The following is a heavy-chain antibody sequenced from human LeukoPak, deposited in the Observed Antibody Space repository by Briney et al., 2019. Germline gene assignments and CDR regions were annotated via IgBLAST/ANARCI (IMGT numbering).Heavy chain of an antibody. CDR2: IRYDGSNK. V-gene: IGHV3-30*02. D-gene: IGHD3-10*01. Sequence: GGSLRLSCAASGFTFSSYGMHWVRQAPGKGLEWVAFIRYDGSNKYYADSVKGRFTISRDNSKNTLYLQMNSLRAEDTAVYYCAKDRDYYGSGQRAHYFDYWGQGTLVTVSS. CDR3: AKDRDYYGSGQRAHYFDY. J-gene: IGHJ4*02. CDR1: GFTFSSYG.